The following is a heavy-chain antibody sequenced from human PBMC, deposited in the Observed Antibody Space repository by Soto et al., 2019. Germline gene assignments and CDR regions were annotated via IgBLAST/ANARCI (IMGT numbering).Heavy chain of an antibody. CDR2: IYYSGST. CDR3: ARRWGRTFDY. Sequence: SETLSLTCTVSGVSVSSGSYYWSWIRQPPGKGLEWIGYIYYSGSTNYNPSLKSRVTISVDTSKNQFSLKLSSVTAADTAVYYCARRWGRTFDYWGQGTLVTVSS. J-gene: IGHJ4*02. D-gene: IGHD7-27*01. V-gene: IGHV4-61*01. CDR1: GVSVSSGSYY.